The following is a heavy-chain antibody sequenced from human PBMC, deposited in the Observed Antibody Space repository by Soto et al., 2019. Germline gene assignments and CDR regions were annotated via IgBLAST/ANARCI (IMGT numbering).Heavy chain of an antibody. V-gene: IGHV1-69*06. D-gene: IGHD2-15*01. Sequence: SVKVSCKASGGTFSTYTFSWVRQAPGQGLEWMGRIIPIFGTPYYAQNFQGRVTITADKSTSTVYMELSSLRSDDTAVYFCARGLECRGYCLDKPTWLAPWGQGTLVTVSS. CDR1: GGTFSTYT. CDR2: IIPIFGTP. CDR3: ARGLECRGYCLDKPTWLAP. J-gene: IGHJ5*02.